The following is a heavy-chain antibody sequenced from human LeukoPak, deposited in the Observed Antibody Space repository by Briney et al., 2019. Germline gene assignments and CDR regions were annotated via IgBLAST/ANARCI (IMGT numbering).Heavy chain of an antibody. CDR3: GIRDPAMVNVDY. CDR2: IRNKGGSYPT. Sequence: GGSLRLSCAASGFTFSSSAIHWVRQASGKGLEWVARIRNKGGSYPTADAASVKGRFTMSRDDSKKTAYLQMRSLKTEDTVVYYCGIRDPAMVNVDYWGGGALVTVSS. D-gene: IGHD5-18*01. CDR1: GFTFSSSA. J-gene: IGHJ4*02. V-gene: IGHV3-73*01.